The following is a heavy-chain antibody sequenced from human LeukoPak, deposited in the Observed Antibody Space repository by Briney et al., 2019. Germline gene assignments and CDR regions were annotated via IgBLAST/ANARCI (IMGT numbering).Heavy chain of an antibody. V-gene: IGHV3-48*01. CDR1: GFTFSSYS. D-gene: IGHD2-2*01. Sequence: GGSLRLSCAASGFTFSSYSMNWVRQAPGKGLEWVSYISSSSSTIYYADSVKGRFTISRDNAKNSLYLQVNSLRAEDTAVYCCVRIGYCSSASCRHALDYWGQGTLVTVSS. CDR3: VRIGYCSSASCRHALDY. J-gene: IGHJ4*02. CDR2: ISSSSSTI.